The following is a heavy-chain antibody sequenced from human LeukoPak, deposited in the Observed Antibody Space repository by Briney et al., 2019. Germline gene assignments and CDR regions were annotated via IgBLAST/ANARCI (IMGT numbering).Heavy chain of an antibody. Sequence: SVKVSYKASGGTFSSYAISWVRQAPGQGLEWMGGIIPIFGTANYAQKFQGRVTITTDKSTSTAYMELSSLRSDDTAVYYCARDESGSYYAYWGQGTLVTVSS. D-gene: IGHD1-26*01. J-gene: IGHJ4*02. CDR3: ARDESGSYYAY. CDR1: GGTFSSYA. V-gene: IGHV1-69*05. CDR2: IIPIFGTA.